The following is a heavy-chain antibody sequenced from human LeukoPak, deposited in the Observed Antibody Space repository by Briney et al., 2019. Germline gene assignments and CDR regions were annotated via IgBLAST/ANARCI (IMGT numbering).Heavy chain of an antibody. Sequence: SETLSLTCTVSGGSISSYYWSWIRQPPGKGLEWIGSIYYSGSTYYNPSLKSRVTISVDTSKNQFSLKLSSVTAADTAVYYCARLVRSFGVWFDPWGQGTLVTVSS. D-gene: IGHD3-16*01. CDR1: GGSISSYY. CDR3: ARLVRSFGVWFDP. CDR2: IYYSGST. V-gene: IGHV4-39*01. J-gene: IGHJ5*02.